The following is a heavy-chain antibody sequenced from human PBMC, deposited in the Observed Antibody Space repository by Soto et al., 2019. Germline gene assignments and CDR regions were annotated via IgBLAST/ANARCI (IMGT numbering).Heavy chain of an antibody. CDR3: NRFSENYDPFDY. CDR2: IRDKTNNYAT. J-gene: IGHJ4*02. D-gene: IGHD3-22*01. V-gene: IGHV3-73*02. Sequence: EVQQVESGGGLVQPGGSLKLSCAASGFSFSDSSMHWVRQPSGKGLQWVDRIRDKTNNYATAYAASVKGSFTMSRDDSKNTADLQINSLKTEDTAVYFCNRFSENYDPFDYWGQGPLVTVSS. CDR1: GFSFSDSS.